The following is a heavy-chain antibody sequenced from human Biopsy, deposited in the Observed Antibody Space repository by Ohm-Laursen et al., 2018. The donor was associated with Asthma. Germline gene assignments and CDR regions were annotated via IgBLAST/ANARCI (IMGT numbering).Heavy chain of an antibody. CDR2: ISNDGSSK. D-gene: IGHD2-21*02. Sequence: SVRLSCAASGFTFSSYGMHWVRQAPGKGLEWVALISNDGSSKYYADSVKGRFTISRDISKNTLYLQMNSLRAEDTAVYYCARSDCGSGGYCYIPFYFWGQGTLVTVSS. J-gene: IGHJ4*02. CDR1: GFTFSSYG. CDR3: ARSDCGSGGYCYIPFYF. V-gene: IGHV3-30*03.